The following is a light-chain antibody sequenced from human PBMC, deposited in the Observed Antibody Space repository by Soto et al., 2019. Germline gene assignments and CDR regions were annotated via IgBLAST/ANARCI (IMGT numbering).Light chain of an antibody. CDR3: QQVNAYPFT. J-gene: IGKJ4*01. CDR2: SAS. CDR1: QGISSY. V-gene: IGKV1-9*01. Sequence: IQLTQSPPSLTASVGDSVTITCRASQGISSYLVWYQQKPGEAPKLLMYSASTLQSGVPPRYSGSGSGTDCILTISSLQPEDCATFYCQQVNAYPFTFGGRPKLEIK.